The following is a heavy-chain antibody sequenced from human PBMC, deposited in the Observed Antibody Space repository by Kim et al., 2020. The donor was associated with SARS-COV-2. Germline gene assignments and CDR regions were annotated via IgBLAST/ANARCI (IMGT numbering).Heavy chain of an antibody. CDR3: ARDGIRDYGGKGEYAFDI. Sequence: GGSLRLSCAASGFTVSSNYMSWVRQAPGKGLEWVSVIYSGGSTYYADSVKGRFTISRDNSKNTLYLQMNSLRAEDTAVYYCARDGIRDYGGKGEYAFDIWGQGTMVTVSS. CDR1: GFTVSSNY. J-gene: IGHJ3*02. V-gene: IGHV3-66*01. D-gene: IGHD4-17*01. CDR2: IYSGGST.